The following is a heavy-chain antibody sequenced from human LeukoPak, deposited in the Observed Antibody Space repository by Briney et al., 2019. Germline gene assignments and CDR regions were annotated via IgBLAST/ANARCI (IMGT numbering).Heavy chain of an antibody. D-gene: IGHD4-17*01. CDR3: ARGPSGDYGGYFDS. Sequence: SETLSLTCTVSGGSISSGGYYWSWIRQPPGKGLEWIGYIFYSGTTNYNTSLKSRVTISLDKSQNQFSLTLSALTAADTAVYYCARGPSGDYGGYFDSWGQGTLVTVSS. CDR1: GGSISSGGYY. V-gene: IGHV4-61*08. J-gene: IGHJ4*02. CDR2: IFYSGTT.